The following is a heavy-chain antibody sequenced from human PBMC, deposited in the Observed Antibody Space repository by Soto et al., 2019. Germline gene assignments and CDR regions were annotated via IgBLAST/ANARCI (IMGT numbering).Heavy chain of an antibody. CDR1: GGSILSGGYS. Sequence: QLQLRESDSGLVKPSQTLSLTCTVSGGSILSGGYSWSWIRQSPARGLEWIGHIYHSGSTYYNPSLGSRVTLSIDGSKNQFSLTLKAATAADAAMYYCARDSNDYFGMDVWGPGTTVIVSS. CDR3: ARDSNDYFGMDV. CDR2: IYHSGST. V-gene: IGHV4-30-2*06. J-gene: IGHJ6*02. D-gene: IGHD1-1*01.